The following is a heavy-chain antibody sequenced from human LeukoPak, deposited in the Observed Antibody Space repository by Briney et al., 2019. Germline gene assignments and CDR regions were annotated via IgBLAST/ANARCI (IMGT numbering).Heavy chain of an antibody. Sequence: SETLSLTCTVSGVSISSSSYYWGWIRQPPGKGLEWIGSLYHSGSTYYNPSLKSRVTTSVDTSKNRFSLKLTSVTAADTAVYYCARELHSGSYYFDYWGQGTLVTVSS. CDR3: ARELHSGSYYFDY. CDR2: LYHSGST. J-gene: IGHJ4*02. V-gene: IGHV4-39*07. D-gene: IGHD1-26*01. CDR1: GVSISSSSYY.